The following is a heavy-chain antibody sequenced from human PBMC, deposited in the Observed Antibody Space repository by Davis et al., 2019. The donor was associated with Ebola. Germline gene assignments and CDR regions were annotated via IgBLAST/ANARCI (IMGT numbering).Heavy chain of an antibody. D-gene: IGHD3-3*01. J-gene: IGHJ6*02. V-gene: IGHV3-66*02. CDR3: ARDFRSTGYFYYGMDV. CDR2: IYSGGST. Sequence: GESLKISCAASGFTFRNYAMTWVRQAPGKGLEWVSVIYSGGSTYYADSVKGRFTISRDTSKNTLYLQMNSLRPEDTAVYFCARDFRSTGYFYYGMDVWGQGTTVTVSS. CDR1: GFTFRNYA.